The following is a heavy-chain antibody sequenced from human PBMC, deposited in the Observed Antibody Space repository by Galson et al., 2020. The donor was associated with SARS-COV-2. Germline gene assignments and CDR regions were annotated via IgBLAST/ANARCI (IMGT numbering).Heavy chain of an antibody. V-gene: IGHV3-23*01. CDR1: GFTFSGYS. CDR2: IAGTDGTT. Sequence: GGSLRLSCAASGFTFSGYSMNWVRQAPGKALEWVSAIAGTDGTTLYADSVKGRFTVSRDNSKNTLYLQMNSLRVEDTALYYCAKCSSTCSWGWIDRWGQGTLVTVSS. CDR3: AKCSSTCSWGWIDR. D-gene: IGHD2-2*01. J-gene: IGHJ5*02.